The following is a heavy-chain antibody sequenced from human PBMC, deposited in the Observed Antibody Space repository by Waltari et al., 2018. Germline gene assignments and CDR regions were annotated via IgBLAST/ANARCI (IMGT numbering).Heavy chain of an antibody. Sequence: EVQLVESGGGLVQPGRSLRLSCAASGFTFDDYAMHWVRQAPGKGLWLVSRISLNRGSIGYADSVKGRFTISRDNAKNSLYLQMNSLRAEDTSLYYCSKESSPYSSSLLFFDYLGQGTLVTVSS. D-gene: IGHD6-13*01. V-gene: IGHV3-9*01. CDR2: ISLNRGSI. J-gene: IGHJ4*02. CDR3: SKESSPYSSSLLFFDY. CDR1: GFTFDDYA.